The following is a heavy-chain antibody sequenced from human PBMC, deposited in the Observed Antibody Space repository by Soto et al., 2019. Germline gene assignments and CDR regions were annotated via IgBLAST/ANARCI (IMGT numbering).Heavy chain of an antibody. CDR1: GYTFITYG. V-gene: IGHV1-18*01. J-gene: IGHJ4*02. D-gene: IGHD6-13*01. CDR2: ISAYSGST. Sequence: GASVKVSCKASGYTFITYGISWVRQAPGQGLGWMGWISAYSGSTKFAQKLQGRVTMTTDTSTTTAYMELRSLTSDDTAVYYCARDFTKSSSWPYYFDYWGQGTLVTVSS. CDR3: ARDFTKSSSWPYYFDY.